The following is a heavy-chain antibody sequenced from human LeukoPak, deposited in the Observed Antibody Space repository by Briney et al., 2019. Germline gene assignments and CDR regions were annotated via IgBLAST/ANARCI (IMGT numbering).Heavy chain of an antibody. V-gene: IGHV3-53*01. CDR3: AKLGQGVLRYFDWFVD. D-gene: IGHD3-9*01. CDR1: GFTVSSNY. Sequence: PGGSLRLSCAASGFTVSSNYMNWVRQAPGKGLEWVSTIYSGGSTYYADSVKGRFTISRDNSKNTLYLQMNSLRAEDTAVYYCAKLGQGVLRYFDWFVDWGQGTLVTVSS. CDR2: IYSGGST. J-gene: IGHJ4*02.